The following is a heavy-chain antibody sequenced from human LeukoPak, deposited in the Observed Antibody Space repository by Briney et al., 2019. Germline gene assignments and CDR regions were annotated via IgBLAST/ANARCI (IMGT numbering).Heavy chain of an antibody. CDR1: GFTFSSYE. D-gene: IGHD2/OR15-2a*01. J-gene: IGHJ5*02. CDR3: ARRPISRLDWFDP. V-gene: IGHV3-48*03. Sequence: GGSLRLSCAASGFTFSSYEMTWVRQAPGKGLEWVSYISSSGSTIYYADSVKGRFTISRDNAKNSLYLQMNSLRAEDTAVYYCARRPISRLDWFDPWGQGTLVTVSS. CDR2: ISSSGSTI.